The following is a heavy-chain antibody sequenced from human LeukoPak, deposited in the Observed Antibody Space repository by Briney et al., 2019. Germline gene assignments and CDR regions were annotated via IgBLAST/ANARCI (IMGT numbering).Heavy chain of an antibody. CDR1: GFTFSTYS. V-gene: IGHV3-21*01. D-gene: IGHD1-26*01. CDR3: ARYRFVVGATDAFDI. CDR2: ISSSSSYI. J-gene: IGHJ3*02. Sequence: GGSLRLSCAASGFTFSTYSVNWVRQAPGKGLEWVSSISSSSSYIYYSDSVKGRFTIFRDNAKNSLYLQMNSLRAEDTAVYYCARYRFVVGATDAFDIWGQGTMVTVSS.